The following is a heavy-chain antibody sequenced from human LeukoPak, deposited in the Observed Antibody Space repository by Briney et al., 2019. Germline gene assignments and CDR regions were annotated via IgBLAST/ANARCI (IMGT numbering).Heavy chain of an antibody. V-gene: IGHV1-18*01. Sequence: GASVTVSCKASVYTFTNYGISWVRQAPGQGLEWMGWISAYNGNTKYAQKLQGRVTMTTDTSTSTAYMELRSLRSDDTAVYYCARAVVTADSDAFDIWGQGTMVTVSS. CDR1: VYTFTNYG. CDR3: ARAVVTADSDAFDI. D-gene: IGHD2-21*02. CDR2: ISAYNGNT. J-gene: IGHJ3*02.